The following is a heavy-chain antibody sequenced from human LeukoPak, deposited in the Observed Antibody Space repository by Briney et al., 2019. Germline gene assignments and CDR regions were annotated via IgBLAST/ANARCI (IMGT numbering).Heavy chain of an antibody. D-gene: IGHD6-13*01. CDR1: GFTFSSYA. Sequence: GGSLRLSCAASGFTFSSYAMSWVRQAPGKGREWVSAISGSGGSTYYAESVKGRFTIARDNYKNTLYLQMNSLRGEDTPVYYCAKGIAAAGTMVVASYYGMDVLCQGTTVTV. CDR3: AKGIAAAGTMVVASYYGMDV. J-gene: IGHJ6*01. V-gene: IGHV3-23*01. CDR2: ISGSGGST.